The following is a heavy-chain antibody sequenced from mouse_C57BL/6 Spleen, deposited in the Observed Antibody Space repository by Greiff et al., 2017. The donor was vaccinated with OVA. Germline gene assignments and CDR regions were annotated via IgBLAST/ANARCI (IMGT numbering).Heavy chain of an antibody. CDR1: GYSITSGYY. D-gene: IGHD1-1*01. CDR3: ASPITTVVDYAMDY. V-gene: IGHV3-6*01. CDR2: ISYDGSN. J-gene: IGHJ4*01. Sequence: DVQLQESGPGLVKPSQSLSLTCSVTGYSITSGYYWNWIRQFPGNKLEWMGYISYDGSNNYNPSLKNRISITRDTSKNQFFLKLNSVTTEDTATYYCASPITTVVDYAMDYWGQGTSVTVSS.